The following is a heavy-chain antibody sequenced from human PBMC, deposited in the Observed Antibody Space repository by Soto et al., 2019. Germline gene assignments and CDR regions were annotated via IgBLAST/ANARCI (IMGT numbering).Heavy chain of an antibody. Sequence: EVQLVESGGGLVQPGGSLRLSCVASGFTFSRYWMHWVRQAPGKGLVWVSRINRDGSSTTYADSVKGRFTISRDNAKNMLYLQMNSLRAEDTAVYYCASSTGGFNWFDPWGQGNLVTVSS. D-gene: IGHD7-27*01. J-gene: IGHJ5*02. CDR1: GFTFSRYW. CDR2: INRDGSST. V-gene: IGHV3-74*01. CDR3: ASSTGGFNWFDP.